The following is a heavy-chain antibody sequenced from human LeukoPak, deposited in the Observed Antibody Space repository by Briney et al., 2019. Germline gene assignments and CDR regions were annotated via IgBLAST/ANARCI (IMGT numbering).Heavy chain of an antibody. D-gene: IGHD3-16*01. CDR3: ARDYDYVWGSQLRAPYYFDY. CDR1: GGSISSGDYY. CDR2: IYYSGST. J-gene: IGHJ4*02. V-gene: IGHV4-30-4*01. Sequence: SETLSLTCTVSGGSISSGDYYWSWIHQPPGKGLEWIGYIYYSGSTYYNPSLKSRVTISVDTSKNQFSLKLSSVTAADTAVYYCARDYDYVWGSQLRAPYYFDYWGQGTLVTLSS.